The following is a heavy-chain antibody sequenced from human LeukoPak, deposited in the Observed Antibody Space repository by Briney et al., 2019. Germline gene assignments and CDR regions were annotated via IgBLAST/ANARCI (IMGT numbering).Heavy chain of an antibody. CDR3: ARASYDILTGYYSFDY. D-gene: IGHD3-9*01. CDR1: GYTFTGYY. V-gene: IGHV1-2*02. J-gene: IGHJ4*02. CDR2: INPNSGGT. Sequence: GASVKVSCKASGYTFTGYYMHWVRQAPGQGLEWMGWINPNSGGTNYAQKFQGRVTMTRDTSISTAYMELSRLRSDDTAVYYCARASYDILTGYYSFDYWGQGTLVTVSS.